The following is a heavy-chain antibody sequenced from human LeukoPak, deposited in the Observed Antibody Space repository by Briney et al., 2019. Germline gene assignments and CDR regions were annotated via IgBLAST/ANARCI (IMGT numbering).Heavy chain of an antibody. CDR1: GFTFSSYG. Sequence: PGGSLRLSCAASGFTFSSYGMHWVRQASGKGLEWVAVIWYDGSNKYYADSAKGRFTISRDNSKNTLYLQMNSLRAEDTAVYYCAREYHSGWYYFDYWGQGTLVTVSS. CDR2: IWYDGSNK. V-gene: IGHV3-33*01. CDR3: AREYHSGWYYFDY. J-gene: IGHJ4*02. D-gene: IGHD6-19*01.